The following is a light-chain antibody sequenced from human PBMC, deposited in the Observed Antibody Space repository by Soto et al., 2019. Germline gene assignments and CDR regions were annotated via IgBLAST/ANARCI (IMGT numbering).Light chain of an antibody. V-gene: IGKV3-15*01. Sequence: ELVMTQSPATLSVSPGERATLSCRANQSVSSTLAWYHQKPGQSPRLLISGASTRATGIPDMFCGSGCGTEFTLIISSLQSEEFLAFYCQEYNNWSALTFGGGTKVEIK. CDR1: QSVSST. CDR3: QEYNNWSALT. J-gene: IGKJ4*01. CDR2: GAS.